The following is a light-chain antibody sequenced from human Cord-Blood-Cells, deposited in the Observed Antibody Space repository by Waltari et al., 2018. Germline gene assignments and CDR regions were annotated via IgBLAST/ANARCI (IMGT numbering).Light chain of an antibody. CDR1: KLGDKY. J-gene: IGLJ1*01. V-gene: IGLV3-1*01. Sequence: SYELTQPPSVSVSPGQTASITCSGDKLGDKYACWYQQKPGQSPVLVIYQDSKRPSGTPDRFPGTNSGNTATLTISGTQAMDEGDYYCQAWDSSTYVFGTGTKVTVL. CDR2: QDS. CDR3: QAWDSSTYV.